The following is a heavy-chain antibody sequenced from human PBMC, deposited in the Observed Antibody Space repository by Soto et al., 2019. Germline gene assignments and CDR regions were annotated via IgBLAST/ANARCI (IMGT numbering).Heavy chain of an antibody. CDR2: ISAHNGNT. CDR1: GYGFTTYG. V-gene: IGHV1-18*01. Sequence: QVHLVQSGAEVKKTGASVTVSCKGSGYGFTTYGITWVRQAPGQGLEWMAWISAHNGNTNYAQKLQGRVTVTRDTSTSTAYMELRSLRSDDTAVYYCARGRYGDYWGQGALVTVSS. J-gene: IGHJ4*02. D-gene: IGHD1-1*01. CDR3: ARGRYGDY.